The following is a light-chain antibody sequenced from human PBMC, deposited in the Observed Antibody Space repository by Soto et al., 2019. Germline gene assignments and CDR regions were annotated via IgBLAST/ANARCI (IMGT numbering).Light chain of an antibody. CDR1: QGIGKY. Sequence: DFQMSQSPSSLSASVGDIVTITCRASQGIGKYLAWYQQKAGKVPNLLIYAASTLQSGVPSRFSGSGSGTDFTPTISRLQPEDFATYYCLQLYNFSWTFGQGTKVDIK. CDR3: LQLYNFSWT. J-gene: IGKJ1*01. V-gene: IGKV1-27*01. CDR2: AAS.